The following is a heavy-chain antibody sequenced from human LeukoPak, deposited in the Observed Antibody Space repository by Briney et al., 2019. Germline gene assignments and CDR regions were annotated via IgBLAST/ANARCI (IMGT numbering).Heavy chain of an antibody. Sequence: ASVKVSCKASGYTFTIYYMHWVRQAPGQGLEWMGWINPNSGGTNYAQKFQGRVTMTRDTSISTAYMELCRLRSDDTALYYCARVRVLRYFDWLLPFDYWGQGTLVTVSS. CDR2: INPNSGGT. CDR3: ARVRVLRYFDWLLPFDY. V-gene: IGHV1-2*02. D-gene: IGHD3-9*01. CDR1: GYTFTIYY. J-gene: IGHJ4*02.